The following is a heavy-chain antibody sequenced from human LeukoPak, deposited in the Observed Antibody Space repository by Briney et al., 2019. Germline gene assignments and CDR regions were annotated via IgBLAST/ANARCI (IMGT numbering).Heavy chain of an antibody. D-gene: IGHD3-16*01. J-gene: IGHJ4*02. CDR2: MSPNSGDT. V-gene: IGHV1-8*02. CDR3: VRTPPNWGFDY. CDR1: GGTFSSYA. Sequence: ASVKVSCKASGGTFSSYAISWVRQATGQGLEWLGWMSPNSGDTGYAQKFQGRVTMTSDSSISTAFMELSSLRSEDTAIYYCVRTPPNWGFDYWGQGTLVTVSS.